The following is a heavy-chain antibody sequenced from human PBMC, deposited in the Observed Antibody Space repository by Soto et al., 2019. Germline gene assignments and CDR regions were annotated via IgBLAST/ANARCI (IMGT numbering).Heavy chain of an antibody. D-gene: IGHD3-3*01. Sequence: QLHLVQSGAVVKKPGASVTVSCSASGYPVTAYYMHWVRQAPGRGLEWMGGINPATGAAKYTQTFQGRVTMTRDTSTSTVFMELGGLTSEDTAVFYCARGGGVGVAGSAAFDMWGQGTLVTVS. CDR3: ARGGGVGVAGSAAFDM. CDR1: GYPVTAYY. J-gene: IGHJ3*02. V-gene: IGHV1-2*02. CDR2: INPATGAA.